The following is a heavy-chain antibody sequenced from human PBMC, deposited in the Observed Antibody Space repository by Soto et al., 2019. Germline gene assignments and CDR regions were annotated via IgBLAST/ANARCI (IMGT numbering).Heavy chain of an antibody. CDR1: GFAFSSYA. V-gene: IGHV3-30*18. J-gene: IGHJ6*02. CDR2: ISYDGNYI. Sequence: GGSLRLSCEASGFAFSSYAMHWVRQAPGKGLEWVGVISYDGNYIYYADSVKGRFTISRDNSKNTLYVQVNSLRPEDTAVYYCAKGILSATIGPYAMDVWGQGTTVTVSS. CDR3: AKGILSATIGPYAMDV. D-gene: IGHD3-16*01.